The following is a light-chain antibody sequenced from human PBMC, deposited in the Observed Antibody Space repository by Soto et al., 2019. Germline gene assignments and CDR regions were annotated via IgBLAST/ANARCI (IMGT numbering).Light chain of an antibody. CDR2: DAS. CDR3: QQRSNWPPYT. V-gene: IGKV3-11*01. CDR1: QSVSSY. Sequence: EIVLTQSPATLSLSPGGRATLSCRASQSVSSYLAWYQQKPGQAPRLLIYDASNRATGIPARFSGSGSGTDFTLTISSPEPEDFAVYYCQQRSNWPPYTFGQGTKLEIK. J-gene: IGKJ2*01.